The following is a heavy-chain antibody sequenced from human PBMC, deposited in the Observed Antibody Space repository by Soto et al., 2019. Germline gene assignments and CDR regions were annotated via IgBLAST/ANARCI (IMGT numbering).Heavy chain of an antibody. CDR1: GFTFSSYA. V-gene: IGHV3-64*01. Sequence: EVQLVESGGGLVQPGGSLRLSCAASGFTFSSYAMHWVRQAPGKGLEYVSAISSNGGSTYYANSVKGRFTISRDNSKNTLYLQMGSLRAEDMAVYYCARATGEDYYMDVWGKGTTATVSS. J-gene: IGHJ6*03. D-gene: IGHD7-27*01. CDR2: ISSNGGST. CDR3: ARATGEDYYMDV.